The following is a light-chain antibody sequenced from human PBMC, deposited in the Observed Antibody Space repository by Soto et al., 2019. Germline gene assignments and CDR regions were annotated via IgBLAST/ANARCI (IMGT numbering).Light chain of an antibody. J-gene: IGKJ2*01. Sequence: DIQMTQSPPSLSASVGDRVTITCQASQGLGNRLGWYQVKPGKAPKLLIYDTFNLESGVPSRFSGSGSGTYFTFTINSLQPEDIETYDCPQYHSLPPGFTFGPGTKLDI. V-gene: IGKV1-33*01. CDR2: DTF. CDR1: QGLGNR. CDR3: PQYHSLPPGFT.